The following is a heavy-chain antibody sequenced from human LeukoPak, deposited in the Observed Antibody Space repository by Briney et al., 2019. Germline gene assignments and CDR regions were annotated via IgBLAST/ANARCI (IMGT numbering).Heavy chain of an antibody. J-gene: IGHJ4*02. CDR3: AESDEDTNPGGY. Sequence: ASVKVSCKASGGTFSSYAISWVRQAPGQGLEWMGRIIPILGIANYAQKFQGRVTITADKSTSTAYMELSSLRSEDTAVYYCAESDEDTNPGGYWGQGTLVTVSS. CDR1: GGTFSSYA. CDR2: IIPILGIA. V-gene: IGHV1-69*04. D-gene: IGHD2-8*01.